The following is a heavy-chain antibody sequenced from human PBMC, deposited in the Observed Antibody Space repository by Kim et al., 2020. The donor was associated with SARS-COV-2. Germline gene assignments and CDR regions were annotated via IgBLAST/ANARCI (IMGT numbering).Heavy chain of an antibody. J-gene: IGHJ6*02. CDR1: GFSFQTYG. CDR3: VKELEDFRSGNYYYGLDV. CDR2: IYYDGSHQ. V-gene: IGHV3-30*12. D-gene: IGHD3-3*01. Sequence: SLRLSCVASGFSFQTYGMHWVRQAPGKGLEWVGIIYYDGSHQYYADSVQGRFTISRDNSKNTLYLQMNSLRVEDTAVYFCVKELEDFRSGNYYYGLDVWGQGTTVTVSS.